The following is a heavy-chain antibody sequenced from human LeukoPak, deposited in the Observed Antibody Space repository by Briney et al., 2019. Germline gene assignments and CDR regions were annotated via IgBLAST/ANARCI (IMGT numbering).Heavy chain of an antibody. CDR3: ALRSGEGYLRY. CDR1: GFTFSSYA. CDR2: ISGSGGST. V-gene: IGHV3-23*01. Sequence: GGSLRLSCAASGFTFSSYAMSWVRQAPGKGLEWVSAISGSGGSTYYADSVKGRFTISRDNSKNTLYLQMNSLRAEDTAVYYCALRSGEGYLRYWGQGTLVTVSS. D-gene: IGHD3-16*02. J-gene: IGHJ4*02.